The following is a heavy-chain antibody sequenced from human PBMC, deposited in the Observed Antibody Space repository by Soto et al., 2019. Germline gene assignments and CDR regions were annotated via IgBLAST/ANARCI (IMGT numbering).Heavy chain of an antibody. Sequence: EVQLLESGGGLVQPGGSLRLSCAASGFTFNTYDMSWVRQAPGTGLEWVSSIATTGETTFYADSVRGRFTISRDNSKNTLFLQIRTLKADDTAIYYCVRHCGGWGHGTLVSVSS. CDR1: GFTFNTYD. V-gene: IGHV3-23*01. J-gene: IGHJ4*01. CDR3: VRHCGG. D-gene: IGHD2-21*01. CDR2: IATTGETT.